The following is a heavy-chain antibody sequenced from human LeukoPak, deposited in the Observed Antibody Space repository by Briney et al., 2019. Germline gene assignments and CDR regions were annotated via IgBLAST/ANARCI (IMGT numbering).Heavy chain of an antibody. J-gene: IGHJ3*02. CDR2: ISAYNGNT. CDR1: GYTFTSYG. D-gene: IGHD3-9*01. V-gene: IGHV1-18*01. CDR3: ARVRPYYDILTGYCALYAFDI. Sequence: GASVKVSCKASGYTFTSYGISWVRQAPGQGLEWMGWISAYNGNTNYAQKLQGRVTMTTDTSTSTAYMELRSLRSDDTAVYYCARVRPYYDILTGYCALYAFDIWGQGTMVTVSS.